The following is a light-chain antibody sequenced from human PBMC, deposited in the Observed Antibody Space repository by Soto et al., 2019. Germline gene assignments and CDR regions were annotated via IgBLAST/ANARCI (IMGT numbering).Light chain of an antibody. CDR1: QSISSW. Sequence: DIQMTQSPSTLSASVGDRVTITCRASQSISSWLAWYQQKPGKAPKLLIYDASSLESGVPSRFSGSGSGTEFTLNISGLQPDDFATYYCQQYNSYPFTLGQGTQLEIK. CDR3: QQYNSYPFT. CDR2: DAS. V-gene: IGKV1-5*01. J-gene: IGKJ2*01.